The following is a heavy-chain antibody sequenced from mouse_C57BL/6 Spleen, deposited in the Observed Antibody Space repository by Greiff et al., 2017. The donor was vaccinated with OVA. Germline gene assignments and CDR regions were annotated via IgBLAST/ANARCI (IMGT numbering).Heavy chain of an antibody. J-gene: IGHJ4*01. CDR1: GFTFSDYG. CDR2: ISSGSSTI. Sequence: EVMLVESGGGLVKPGGSLKLSCAASGFTFSDYGMHWVRQAPEKGLEWVAYISSGSSTIYYADTVKGRFTISRDNAKNTLFLQMTSLRSEDTAMYYCARTVVPDYAMDYWGQGTSVTVSS. V-gene: IGHV5-17*01. D-gene: IGHD1-1*01. CDR3: ARTVVPDYAMDY.